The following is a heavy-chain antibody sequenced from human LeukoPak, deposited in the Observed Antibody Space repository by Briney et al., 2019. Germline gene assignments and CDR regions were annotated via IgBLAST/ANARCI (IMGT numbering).Heavy chain of an antibody. CDR1: GYSFSGYW. V-gene: IGHV5-51*01. Sequence: GESLKISCKGSGYSFSGYWIGWVRQMPGKGLEWMGIVYPDNSDTRYSPSFQGQVTFSADKSITTAYLHWSSLKASDTAMYYCARVGGIAVADHFDYWGQGTLVTVSS. D-gene: IGHD6-19*01. J-gene: IGHJ4*02. CDR2: VYPDNSDT. CDR3: ARVGGIAVADHFDY.